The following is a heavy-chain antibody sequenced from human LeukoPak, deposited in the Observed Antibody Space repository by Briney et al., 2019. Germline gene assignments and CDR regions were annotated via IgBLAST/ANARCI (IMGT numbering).Heavy chain of an antibody. CDR2: ISWNSGSI. Sequence: GGSLRLSCAASGFTFDDYAMHWVRQAPGKGLEWVSGISWNSGSIGYADSVKGRFTISRDNAKNSLYLQMNSLRAEDTALYYCAKDMLRVTAIMIFDHWGQGTLVTVSS. CDR3: AKDMLRVTAIMIFDH. V-gene: IGHV3-9*01. D-gene: IGHD2-21*02. CDR1: GFTFDDYA. J-gene: IGHJ4*02.